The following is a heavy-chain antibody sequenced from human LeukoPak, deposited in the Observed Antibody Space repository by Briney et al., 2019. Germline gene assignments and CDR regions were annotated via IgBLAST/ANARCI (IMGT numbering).Heavy chain of an antibody. CDR2: IYTTGRA. CDR1: TGSINSYY. Sequence: PSETLSLTCSVSTGSINSYYWGWVRQPAGRGLQWIGHIYTTGRADYDPSLQSRAAMSIDTSRKQFSLNLKSVTAADTATYFCARHGYTASHFFLDYWSQGAPVTVSS. D-gene: IGHD5-18*01. J-gene: IGHJ4*02. V-gene: IGHV4-4*07. CDR3: ARHGYTASHFFLDY.